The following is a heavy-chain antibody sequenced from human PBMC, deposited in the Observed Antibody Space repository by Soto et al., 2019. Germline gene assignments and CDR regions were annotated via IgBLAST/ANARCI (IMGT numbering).Heavy chain of an antibody. J-gene: IGHJ3*01. CDR3: ARGPPVYHGFWEFADDAFDL. V-gene: IGHV3-21*01. D-gene: IGHD3-3*01. CDR2: ISSSSSYI. Sequence: EVQLVESGGGLVKPGGSLRLSCAASGFTFSSYSMNWVRQAPGKGLEWVSSISSSSSYIYYADSVKGRFTISIDKAKNSLYLQMNSLRAEDTAVYYCARGPPVYHGFWEFADDAFDLWGQGTMVTVSS. CDR1: GFTFSSYS.